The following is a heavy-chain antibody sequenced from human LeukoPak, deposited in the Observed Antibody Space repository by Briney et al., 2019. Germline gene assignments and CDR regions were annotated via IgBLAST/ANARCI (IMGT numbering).Heavy chain of an antibody. D-gene: IGHD3-22*01. Sequence: GSLRLSCAASGFTFSDYYMSWIRQAPGKGLEWIGSIYYSGSTYYNPSLKSRVTISGDTSENQFSLRLSSVTAADTAVYYCARASYSYDISGWVPFDYWGQGTLVTVSS. CDR2: IYYSGST. V-gene: IGHV4-38-2*01. J-gene: IGHJ4*02. CDR3: ARASYSYDISGWVPFDY. CDR1: GFTFSDYY.